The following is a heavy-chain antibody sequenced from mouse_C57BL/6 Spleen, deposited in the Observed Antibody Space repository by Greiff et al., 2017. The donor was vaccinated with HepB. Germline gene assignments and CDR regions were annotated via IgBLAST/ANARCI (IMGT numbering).Heavy chain of an antibody. CDR1: GYAFSSSW. CDR3: ARSLTGTVDY. Sequence: VQLQQSGPELVKPGASVKISCKASGYAFSSSWMNWVKQRPGKGLEWIGRIYPGDGDTNYNGKFKGKATLTADKSSSTAYMQLSSLTSEDSAVYFCARSLTGTVDYWGQGTTLTVSS. CDR2: IYPGDGDT. J-gene: IGHJ2*01. D-gene: IGHD4-1*01. V-gene: IGHV1-82*01.